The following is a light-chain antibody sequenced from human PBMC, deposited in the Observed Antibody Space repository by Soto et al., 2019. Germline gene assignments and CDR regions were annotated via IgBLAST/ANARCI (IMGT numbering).Light chain of an antibody. CDR3: QQYVSSVT. V-gene: IGKV3-20*01. Sequence: EIVLTQSPGSLSLSPGERATLSCRASQSVDSSFFAWYQQKPGQAPRLLIYGASNRPTGIPDRFSGRGSGTDFTLTITGLEPEDFAVYYCQQYVSSVTFGQGTKVEIK. CDR2: GAS. CDR1: QSVDSSF. J-gene: IGKJ1*01.